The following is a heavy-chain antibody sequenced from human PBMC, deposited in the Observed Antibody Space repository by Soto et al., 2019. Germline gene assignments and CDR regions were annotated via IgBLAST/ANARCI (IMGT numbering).Heavy chain of an antibody. J-gene: IGHJ5*02. CDR1: GGTFSSYT. CDR2: IIPILGIA. D-gene: IGHD1-26*01. Sequence: QVQLVQSGAEVKKPGSSVKVSCKASGGTFSSYTISWVRQAPGQGPEWMGRIIPILGIANYAQKFQGRVTITADKSTSTAYMELSSLRSEDTAVYYCARTSGSYYWFDPWGQGTLVTVSS. CDR3: ARTSGSYYWFDP. V-gene: IGHV1-69*02.